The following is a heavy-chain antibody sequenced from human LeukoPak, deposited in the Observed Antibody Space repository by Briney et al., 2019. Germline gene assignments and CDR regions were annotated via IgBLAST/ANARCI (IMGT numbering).Heavy chain of an antibody. D-gene: IGHD6-19*01. J-gene: IGHJ4*02. CDR2: ISSSSSYI. CDR1: GFTFNTYS. CDR3: ARGHSSGWYYFDY. Sequence: GGSLRLSCAASGFTFNTYSMNWVRQAPGKGLEWVSFISSSSSYIYYADSLKGRFTISRDNARNSLYLQMNSLRAEDTAVYYCARGHSSGWYYFDYWGQGTLVTVSS. V-gene: IGHV3-21*01.